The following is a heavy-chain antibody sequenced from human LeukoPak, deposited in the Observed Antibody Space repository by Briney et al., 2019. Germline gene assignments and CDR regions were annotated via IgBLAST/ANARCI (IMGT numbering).Heavy chain of an antibody. Sequence: PGGSLRLSCAASGFTFSSYWMSWVRQAPGKGLEWVANIKQDGSEKYYVDSVKGRFTISRDNAKNSLYLQMNSLRAEDTALYYCAKDMEAESWGTHYFDYWGQGTLVTVSS. CDR2: IKQDGSEK. J-gene: IGHJ4*02. CDR3: AKDMEAESWGTHYFDY. V-gene: IGHV3-7*03. D-gene: IGHD3-16*01. CDR1: GFTFSSYW.